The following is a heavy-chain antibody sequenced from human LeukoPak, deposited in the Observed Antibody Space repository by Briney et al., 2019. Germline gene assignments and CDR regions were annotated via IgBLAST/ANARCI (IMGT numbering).Heavy chain of an antibody. CDR3: ASAPRYCSGGSCYSGYYYYYGMDV. J-gene: IGHJ6*02. CDR2: INHSGST. Sequence: SETLSLTCAVYGGSFSGYYWSWIRQPPGKGLEWIGEINHSGSTNYNPSLKSRVTISVDTSKNQFSLKLSSATAADTAVYYCASAPRYCSGGSCYSGYYYYYGMDVWGQGTTVTVSS. D-gene: IGHD2-15*01. CDR1: GGSFSGYY. V-gene: IGHV4-34*01.